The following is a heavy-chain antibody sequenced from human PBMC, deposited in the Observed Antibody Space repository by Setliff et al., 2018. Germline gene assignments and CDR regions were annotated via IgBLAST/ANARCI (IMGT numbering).Heavy chain of an antibody. J-gene: IGHJ4*02. CDR3: AKDRVNDGVWDFDS. V-gene: IGHV3-23*01. Sequence: PGESLKISCETSGFSFGAFTMNWVRQAPGKGLEWVSGIIQSGATFYADSVKGRFTISRDNSKSSVFLHINSVTAEDTAIYYCAKDRVNDGVWDFDSWGPGILVTVPS. CDR2: IIQSGAT. CDR1: GFSFGAFT. D-gene: IGHD2-8*01.